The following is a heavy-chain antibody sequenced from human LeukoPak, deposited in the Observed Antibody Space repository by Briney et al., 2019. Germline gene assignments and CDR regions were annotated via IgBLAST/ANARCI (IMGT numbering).Heavy chain of an antibody. Sequence: SQTLSLTCTVSGGSISSGNYYWSWIRQPPGKGLEWIGYIYYSGSTYYNPSLKSRVTISVDTSKNQFSLKLSSVTAADTAVYYCARHRAFDFWSGYYINWYFDLWGRGTLVTVSS. V-gene: IGHV4-30-4*01. CDR1: GGSISSGNYY. D-gene: IGHD3-3*01. J-gene: IGHJ2*01. CDR3: ARHRAFDFWSGYYINWYFDL. CDR2: IYYSGST.